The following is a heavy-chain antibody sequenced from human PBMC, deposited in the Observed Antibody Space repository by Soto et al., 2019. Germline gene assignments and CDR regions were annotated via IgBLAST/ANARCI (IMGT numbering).Heavy chain of an antibody. J-gene: IGHJ6*02. CDR3: ASGYSSSSRLIYGMDV. V-gene: IGHV1-18*01. D-gene: IGHD6-6*01. CDR1: GYTFTSYG. CDR2: ISAYNGNT. Sequence: QVQLVQSGAEVKKPGASVKVSCKASGYTFTSYGISWVRQAPGQGLEWMGWISAYNGNTNYAQKLQGRVTMTTDTPTSTAYMELRSLRSDDTAVYYCASGYSSSSRLIYGMDVWGQGTTVTVSS.